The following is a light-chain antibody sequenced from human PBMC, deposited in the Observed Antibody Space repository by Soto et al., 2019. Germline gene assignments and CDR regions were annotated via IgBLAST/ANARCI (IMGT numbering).Light chain of an antibody. V-gene: IGKV3-11*01. Sequence: EIVLTQSPATLSLSPGERATLSCRASQSVSSYLAWYQQKPGQAPRLPIYDASNRATGIPARFSGSGSGTDFTLTISSLESEDFAVYYCQQRSNWPLTFGGGTNVDI. J-gene: IGKJ4*01. CDR2: DAS. CDR1: QSVSSY. CDR3: QQRSNWPLT.